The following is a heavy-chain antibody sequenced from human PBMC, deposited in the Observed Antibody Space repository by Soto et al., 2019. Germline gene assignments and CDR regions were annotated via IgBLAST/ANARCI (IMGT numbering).Heavy chain of an antibody. CDR2: ISGSGGST. Sequence: VQLLESGGNLVQPGGSLRLSCAASGFTFSNYAMSWVRQAPGKGLEWVSAISGSGGSTYYADSVKGRFTISRDNSKNTLYLQMNSLRAEDTAVYYCAKAYCSSASCYADYWGQGTLVTVSS. J-gene: IGHJ4*02. V-gene: IGHV3-23*01. CDR1: GFTFSNYA. CDR3: AKAYCSSASCYADY. D-gene: IGHD2-2*01.